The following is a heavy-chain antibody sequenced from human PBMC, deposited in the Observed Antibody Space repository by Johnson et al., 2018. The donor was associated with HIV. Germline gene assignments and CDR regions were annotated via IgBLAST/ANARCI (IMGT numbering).Heavy chain of an antibody. CDR3: TKDIHYDSSGYLLLNAFDI. Sequence: VQLVESGGGLVKPGGSLRLSCAASGFSFSDYYMSWIRQAPGKGLEWVSGISWNSRSLGYADSVKDRFTISRDNARNSLYLQMNSLRAEDTALYYCTKDIHYDSSGYLLLNAFDIWGQGTMVTVSS. CDR1: GFSFSDYY. CDR2: ISWNSRSL. V-gene: IGHV3-9*01. J-gene: IGHJ3*02. D-gene: IGHD3-22*01.